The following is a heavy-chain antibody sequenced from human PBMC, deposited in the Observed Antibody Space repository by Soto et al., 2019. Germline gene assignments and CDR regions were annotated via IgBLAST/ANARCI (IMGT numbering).Heavy chain of an antibody. V-gene: IGHV3-23*01. J-gene: IGHJ4*02. CDR3: AKVGSERYSGQHSDY. CDR1: GFTFSNYA. D-gene: IGHD5-12*01. CDR2: ISSSSGST. Sequence: EVQLLESGGGLVQPGGSLRLSCAASGFTFSNYAMNWVRQAPGKGLEWVSTISSSSGSTYYADSVKGRFTISRDNSKNILYLQMNSLRGDETAVYYCAKVGSERYSGQHSDYWGQGTLVTISS.